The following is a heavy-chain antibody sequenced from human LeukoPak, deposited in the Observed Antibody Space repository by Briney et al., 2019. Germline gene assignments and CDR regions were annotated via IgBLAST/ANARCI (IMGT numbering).Heavy chain of an antibody. J-gene: IGHJ5*02. CDR3: ARDGFLEGYNWFDP. CDR2: IRYDGSNK. CDR1: GFTFSSYG. Sequence: GGSLRLSCAASGFTFSSYGMHWVRQAPGKGLEWVAFIRYDGSNKYYADSVKGRFTISRDNSKNTLYLQMNSLRAEDTAVYYCARDGFLEGYNWFDPWGQGTLVTVSS. D-gene: IGHD3-3*01. V-gene: IGHV3-30*02.